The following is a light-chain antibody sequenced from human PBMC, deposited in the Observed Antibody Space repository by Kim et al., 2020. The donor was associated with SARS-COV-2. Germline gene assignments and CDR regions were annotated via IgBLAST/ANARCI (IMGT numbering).Light chain of an antibody. CDR3: QVWDSSSDHLVV. V-gene: IGLV3-21*04. J-gene: IGLJ2*01. CDR1: NNGSKS. Sequence: PGKTARITCGGNNNGSKSVHWYQQKPGQAPVLVIYYDSDRPSGIPERFSGSNSGNTATLTISRVEAGDEADYYCQVWDSSSDHLVVFGGGTQLTVL. CDR2: YDS.